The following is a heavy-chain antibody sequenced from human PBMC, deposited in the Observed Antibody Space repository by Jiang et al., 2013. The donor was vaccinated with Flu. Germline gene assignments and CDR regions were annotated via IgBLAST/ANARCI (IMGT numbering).Heavy chain of an antibody. V-gene: IGHV1-2*02. CDR3: ATNGVGDQTGFDH. J-gene: IGHJ4*02. CDR2: INPNGGDT. CDR1: GYTFTDYY. D-gene: IGHD1-26*01. Sequence: SGAEVKKPGASVKVSCKASGYTFTDYYMNWVRQAPGQRLEWMGWINPNGGDTNYAQKFEGRVTMTRDTPISTAYMELSRLTSDDTAVYYCATNGVGDQTGFDHWGQGTPVTVSS.